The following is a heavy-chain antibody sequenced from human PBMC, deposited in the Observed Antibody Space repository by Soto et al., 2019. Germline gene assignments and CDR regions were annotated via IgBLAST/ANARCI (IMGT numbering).Heavy chain of an antibody. CDR2: VNIDESRI. CDR3: ARVLNGQWYFDY. V-gene: IGHV3-74*01. CDR1: GFTFSSYW. J-gene: IGHJ4*02. Sequence: EVQLVESGGGLVQPGGSLRLSCGASGFTFSSYWMHWVRQAPGKGLVWVSRVNIDESRISYADSVKGRFTISRDNAKNTLYLQMNSLRAEDTAVYYCARVLNGQWYFDYWGQGTQVTVSS. D-gene: IGHD6-19*01.